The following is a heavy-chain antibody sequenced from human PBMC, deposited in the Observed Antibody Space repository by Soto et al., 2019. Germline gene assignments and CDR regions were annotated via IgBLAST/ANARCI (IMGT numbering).Heavy chain of an antibody. CDR1: GFTFSSYA. CDR3: ARHIGQWPEYYFDY. D-gene: IGHD6-19*01. Sequence: QVQLVESGGGVVQPGRSLRLSCAASGFTFSSYAMHWVRQAPGKGLEWVAVISYDGSNKYYADSVKGRFTISRDNSKKTLHLQMNSLRAVDTAVYYCARHIGQWPEYYFDYWGQGTLVIVSS. CDR2: ISYDGSNK. J-gene: IGHJ4*02. V-gene: IGHV3-30-3*01.